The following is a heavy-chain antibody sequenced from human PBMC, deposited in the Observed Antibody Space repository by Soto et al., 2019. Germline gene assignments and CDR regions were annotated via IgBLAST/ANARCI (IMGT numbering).Heavy chain of an antibody. CDR2: ISGSGGST. D-gene: IGHD2-2*01. V-gene: IGHV3-23*01. CDR1: GFTFSSYA. J-gene: IGHJ4*02. Sequence: EVQLLESGGGLVQPGGSLRLSCAASGFTFSSYAMSWVRQAPGKGLEWVSAISGSGGSTYYADSVKGRFTISRDNSKNTLDLQMNSRRDEETAVYYCAKGRGYCSSTSCYVGSDYWGQGTLVTVSS. CDR3: AKGRGYCSSTSCYVGSDY.